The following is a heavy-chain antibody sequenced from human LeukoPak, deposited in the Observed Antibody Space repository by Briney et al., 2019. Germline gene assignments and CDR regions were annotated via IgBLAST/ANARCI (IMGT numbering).Heavy chain of an antibody. CDR2: INPGGGST. CDR1: GYTFTSHY. D-gene: IGHD4-11*01. J-gene: IGHJ6*02. Sequence: ASVKVSCKASGYTFTSHYMHWVRQAPGQGLEWMGLINPGGGSTWYAQKFQGRVTLTRDTSTSTDYMELSSLRSEDTAVYYCARGDDYSNLYYYYGMDVWGQGTTVTVSS. V-gene: IGHV1-46*01. CDR3: ARGDDYSNLYYYYGMDV.